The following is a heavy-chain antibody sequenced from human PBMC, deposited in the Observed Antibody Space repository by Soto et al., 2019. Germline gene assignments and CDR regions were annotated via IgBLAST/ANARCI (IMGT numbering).Heavy chain of an antibody. V-gene: IGHV4-59*01. CDR2: IYYSGST. D-gene: IGHD4-17*01. Sequence: SETLSLTCTFSGCSISSYYWSWIRQPPGKGLEWIGYIYYSGSTNYNPSLKSRVTISVDTSKNQFSLKLSSVTAADTAVYYCARATTTVTTNWFDPWGQGTLVTVSS. CDR1: GCSISSYY. CDR3: ARATTTVTTNWFDP. J-gene: IGHJ5*02.